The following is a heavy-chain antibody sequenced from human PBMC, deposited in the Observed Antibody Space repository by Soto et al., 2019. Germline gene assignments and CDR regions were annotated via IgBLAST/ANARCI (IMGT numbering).Heavy chain of an antibody. CDR2: ISGSGGST. CDR3: AKVEVPGDYYYYYGMDV. CDR1: GFTFSSYA. Sequence: EVQLLESGGGLVQPGGSLRLSCAASGFTFSSYAMSWVRQAPGKGLEWVSAISGSGGSTYYADSVKGRFTISRDNSKNTLYLQMNSLRAEDTAVYYCAKVEVPGDYYYYYGMDVWGQGTTVTVSS. J-gene: IGHJ6*02. V-gene: IGHV3-23*01.